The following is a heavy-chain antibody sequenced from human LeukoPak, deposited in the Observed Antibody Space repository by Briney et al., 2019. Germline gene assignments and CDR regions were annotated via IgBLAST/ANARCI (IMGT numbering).Heavy chain of an antibody. CDR1: GDSVSSSY. J-gene: IGHJ5*02. D-gene: IGHD2-15*01. V-gene: IGHV4-59*02. CDR2: IYYSGSA. Sequence: SETLSLTCTVSGDSVSSSYWNWIRQPPGKGLEWIGYIYYSGSANYNPSLKSRVTISVDTSKNQFSLKLSSVTAADTAVYYCARGVKAETWGQGTLATVSS. CDR3: ARGVKAET.